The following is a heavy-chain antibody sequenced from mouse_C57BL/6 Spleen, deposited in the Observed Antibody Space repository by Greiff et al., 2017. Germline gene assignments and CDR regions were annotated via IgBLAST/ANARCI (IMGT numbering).Heavy chain of an antibody. Sequence: VQLQQSGAELVRPGASVTLSCTASGFNIKDDYLHWVKQRPEQGLEWLGWIDPENGDTAYASQFQGKATITADTSSNTAYLQLSSLTSEDTAVYYCTTRDYWGQGTTLTVSS. V-gene: IGHV14-4*01. CDR1: GFNIKDDY. CDR2: IDPENGDT. J-gene: IGHJ2*01. CDR3: TTRDY.